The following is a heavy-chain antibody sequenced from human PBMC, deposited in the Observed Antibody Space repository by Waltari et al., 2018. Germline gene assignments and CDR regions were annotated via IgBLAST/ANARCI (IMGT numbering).Heavy chain of an antibody. CDR1: GVTFSSCW. CDR2: IKGDGSET. D-gene: IGHD5-12*01. Sequence: EVQLVESGGGLVQPGGSRRLSCAASGVTFSSCWMHGVRPAPGRGREWVAIIKGDGSETHYVDSVRGRFTISRNNAERSLDLQMTGLRGEDTALYYCARGAGYIVDYWGQGTLVTVSS. CDR3: ARGAGYIVDY. V-gene: IGHV3-7*01. J-gene: IGHJ4*02.